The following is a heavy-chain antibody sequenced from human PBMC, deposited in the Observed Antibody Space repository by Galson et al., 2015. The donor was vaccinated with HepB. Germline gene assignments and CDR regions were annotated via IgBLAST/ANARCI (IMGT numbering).Heavy chain of an antibody. CDR3: ARIGYSGYDHLDY. CDR1: GFTFSSYS. Sequence: SLRLSCAASGFTFSSYSMNWVRQAPGKGPEWVSYISSSSSTIYYADSVKGRFTISRDNAKNSLYLQMNSLRAEDTAVYYCARIGYSGYDHLDYWGQGTLVTVSS. J-gene: IGHJ4*02. V-gene: IGHV3-48*04. D-gene: IGHD5-12*01. CDR2: ISSSSSTI.